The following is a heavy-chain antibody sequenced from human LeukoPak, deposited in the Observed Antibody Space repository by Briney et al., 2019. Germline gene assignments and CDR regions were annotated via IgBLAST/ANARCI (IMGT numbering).Heavy chain of an antibody. Sequence: ASVKVSCKASGYXFTDYYMHWVRQAPGQGLKWVGRITPSVDTTNYAQKFRDRVTMTRDTSTSTVYMELSSLRSEDTAVYHCVREESGGYFDYWGQGTLVTVSS. J-gene: IGHJ4*02. CDR1: GYXFTDYY. CDR2: ITPSVDTT. V-gene: IGHV1-46*01. D-gene: IGHD2-8*02. CDR3: VREESGGYFDY.